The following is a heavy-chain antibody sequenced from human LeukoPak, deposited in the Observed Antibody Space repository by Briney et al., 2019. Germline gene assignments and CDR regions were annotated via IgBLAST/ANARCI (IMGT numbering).Heavy chain of an antibody. Sequence: ASVKVSCKASGYTFTSYYMHWVRQAPGQGLEWMGIINPSGGSTSYAQKFQGRVTMTRDTSTSTVYMELSSLRSEDTDVYYCARDVDIVVVPAAIPAGDGNWFDPWGQGTLVTVSS. D-gene: IGHD2-2*02. CDR2: INPSGGST. V-gene: IGHV1-46*01. CDR3: ARDVDIVVVPAAIPAGDGNWFDP. CDR1: GYTFTSYY. J-gene: IGHJ5*02.